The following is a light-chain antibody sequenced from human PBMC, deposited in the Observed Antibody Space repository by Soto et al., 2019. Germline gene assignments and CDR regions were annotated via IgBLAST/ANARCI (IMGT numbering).Light chain of an antibody. CDR1: QSVINNY. Sequence: EIVLTQSPGTLSLSPGERPTLSCRASQSVINNYLAWYQQKPGQAPRLLIYGASNRATGIPDRFSGSGSGTDFTLTISRLEPEDFAVYYCQQYGSSGTFGQGTKVDIK. CDR3: QQYGSSGT. V-gene: IGKV3-20*01. CDR2: GAS. J-gene: IGKJ1*01.